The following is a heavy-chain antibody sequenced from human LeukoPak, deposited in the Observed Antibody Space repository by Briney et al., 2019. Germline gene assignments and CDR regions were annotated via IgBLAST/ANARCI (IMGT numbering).Heavy chain of an antibody. CDR2: IWYDGSYK. CDR1: GFAFSNYG. V-gene: IGHV3-33*01. CDR3: AREYFYDSSGYSDAFDI. J-gene: IGHJ3*02. D-gene: IGHD3-22*01. Sequence: GSLSLSCSASGFAFSNYGVHWVRQAPGKGLEWVAVIWYDGSYKYYADSVKGRFTISRDNSKNTLYLQMNSLRAEDTAVYYCAREYFYDSSGYSDAFDIWGQGTMVTVSS.